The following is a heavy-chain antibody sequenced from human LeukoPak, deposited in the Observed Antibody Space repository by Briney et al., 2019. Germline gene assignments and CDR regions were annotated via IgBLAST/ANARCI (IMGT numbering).Heavy chain of an antibody. Sequence: PGGSLRLSCAASVFTFSSYAMSWVRQAPGKGLEWVSAISSSGGSTYYADSVKGRFTISRDNTKNTLYLQMNSLRAEDTAVYYCAKGAAEELWLLSFDYWGQGTLVTVSS. CDR2: ISSSGGST. J-gene: IGHJ4*02. D-gene: IGHD5-18*01. V-gene: IGHV3-23*01. CDR1: VFTFSSYA. CDR3: AKGAAEELWLLSFDY.